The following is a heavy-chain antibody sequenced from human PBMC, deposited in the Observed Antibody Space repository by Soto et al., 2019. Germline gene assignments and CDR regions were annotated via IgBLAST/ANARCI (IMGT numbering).Heavy chain of an antibody. CDR2: ISYDGSNK. J-gene: IGHJ4*02. CDR3: AASYGSGYRAFDY. D-gene: IGHD3-10*01. CDR1: GFTFSSYA. V-gene: IGHV3-30-3*01. Sequence: HPGGSLRLSCAASGFTFSSYAMHWVRQAPGKGLEWVAVISYDGSNKYYADSVKGRFTISRDNSKNTLYLQMSSLRSEDTAIYYCAASYGSGYRAFDYWGQGALVTVSS.